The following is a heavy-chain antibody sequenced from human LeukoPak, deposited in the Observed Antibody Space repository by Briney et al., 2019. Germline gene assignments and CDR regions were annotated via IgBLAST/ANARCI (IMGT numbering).Heavy chain of an antibody. Sequence: GGSLRLSCAASGLAFSNYVMSWVRQAPGKGLEWVSGISGSGGSTYYADCVKGRFTISRDNSKNTLYLQMNSLRAEDTALYYCAKDHTWQPTPHYFDYWGQGTLVAVSS. D-gene: IGHD3-16*01. CDR3: AKDHTWQPTPHYFDY. CDR2: ISGSGGST. V-gene: IGHV3-23*01. J-gene: IGHJ4*02. CDR1: GLAFSNYV.